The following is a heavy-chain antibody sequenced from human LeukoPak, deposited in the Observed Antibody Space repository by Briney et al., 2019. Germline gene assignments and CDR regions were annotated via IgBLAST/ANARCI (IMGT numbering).Heavy chain of an antibody. CDR3: AKDGAGGLMRDPYCSGGSCYPNAFDI. V-gene: IGHV3-30*02. J-gene: IGHJ3*02. CDR1: GLTFSSYG. Sequence: GGSLRPSCAASGLTFSSYGMHWVRQAPGKGLEWVAFIRYDGSNKYYADSVKGRFTISRDNSKNTLYLQMNSLRAEDTAVYYCAKDGAGGLMRDPYCSGGSCYPNAFDIWGQGTMVTVSS. CDR2: IRYDGSNK. D-gene: IGHD2-15*01.